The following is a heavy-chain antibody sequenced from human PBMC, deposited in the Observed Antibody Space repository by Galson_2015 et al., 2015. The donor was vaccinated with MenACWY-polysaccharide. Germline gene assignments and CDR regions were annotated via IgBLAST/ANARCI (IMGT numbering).Heavy chain of an antibody. J-gene: IGHJ6*02. CDR3: AKDHYGMDV. V-gene: IGHV3-30*02. Sequence: SLRLSCAASGFTFSNYGFHWVRQAPGKGLGWVTFIRNDGSIKYYADSVKGRFTISRDDSQNTLHLQMNSLRAGDTAVYYCAKDHYGMDVWGQGTTVTVSS. CDR1: GFTFSNYG. CDR2: IRNDGSIK.